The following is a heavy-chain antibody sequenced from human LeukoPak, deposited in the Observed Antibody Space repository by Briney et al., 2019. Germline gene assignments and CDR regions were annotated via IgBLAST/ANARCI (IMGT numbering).Heavy chain of an antibody. Sequence: ASVKVSCKASGGTFSSYAISWVRQAPGQGLEWMGGIIPIFATANYAQKFQGRVTITADESTSTVYMEPSSLRSEDTAVYYCARGGKVYSSSWYRAPIEYYFDYWGQGTLVTVSS. CDR2: IIPIFATA. D-gene: IGHD6-13*01. J-gene: IGHJ4*02. CDR1: GGTFSSYA. V-gene: IGHV1-69*13. CDR3: ARGGKVYSSSWYRAPIEYYFDY.